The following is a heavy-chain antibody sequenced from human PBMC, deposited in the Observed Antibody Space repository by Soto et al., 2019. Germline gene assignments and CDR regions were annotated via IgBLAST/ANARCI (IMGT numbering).Heavy chain of an antibody. J-gene: IGHJ5*02. CDR3: AREGSTDPNWFDP. Sequence: SETLSVTWTVSGGSISSGGYYWSWIRQHPGKGLEWIGYIYYSGSTYYNPSLKSRVTISVDTSKNQFSLKLSSVTAADTAVYYCAREGSTDPNWFDPWGQGTLVTVSS. CDR2: IYYSGST. V-gene: IGHV4-31*02. CDR1: GGSISSGGYY.